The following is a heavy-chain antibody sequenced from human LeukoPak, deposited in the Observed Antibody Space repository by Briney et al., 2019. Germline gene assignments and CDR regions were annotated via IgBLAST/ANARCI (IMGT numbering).Heavy chain of an antibody. J-gene: IGHJ5*02. V-gene: IGHV3-21*01. Sequence: PGGSLRLSCAASGLTFSTYWMHWVRQVPGKGLEWVSSISSSSSYIYYADSVKGRFTISRDNAKNSLYLQMNSLRAEDTAVYYCARDGSPIVVVPAATAWFDPWGQGTQVTVSS. CDR2: ISSSSSYI. CDR1: GLTFSTYW. CDR3: ARDGSPIVVVPAATAWFDP. D-gene: IGHD2-2*01.